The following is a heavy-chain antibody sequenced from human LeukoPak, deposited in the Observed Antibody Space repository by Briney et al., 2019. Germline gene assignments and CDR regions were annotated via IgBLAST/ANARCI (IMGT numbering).Heavy chain of an antibody. Sequence: SSETLCLTCAVYGDSFSSYYWSWVRQPPGKGLEWVGEINRSGSNNYNASLKSRVTISVDTSKNQFSLKLSSVTAADTAVYYCARGLVGYCSSTCCFDAPSYFDYWRQGTLVTVSS. J-gene: IGHJ4*02. CDR1: GDSFSSYY. CDR2: INRSGSN. CDR3: ARGLVGYCSSTCCFDAPSYFDY. V-gene: IGHV4-34*01. D-gene: IGHD2-2*03.